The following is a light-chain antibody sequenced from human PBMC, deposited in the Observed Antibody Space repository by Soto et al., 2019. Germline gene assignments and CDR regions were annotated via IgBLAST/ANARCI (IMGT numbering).Light chain of an antibody. CDR3: QQYDTFPRT. V-gene: IGKV1-16*02. CDR2: ATY. Sequence: DIQMTQSPSSLSASVGDRVTITCRASQGINNYVAWFQQKPGRAPKSLIYATYSLQSGVPAKFSASGSGTEFTLTISSLQPEEFASYYCQQYDTFPRTFGQGTKVEI. CDR1: QGINNY. J-gene: IGKJ1*01.